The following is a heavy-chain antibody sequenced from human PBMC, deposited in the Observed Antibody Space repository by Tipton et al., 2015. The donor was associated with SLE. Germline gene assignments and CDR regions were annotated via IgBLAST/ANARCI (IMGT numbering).Heavy chain of an antibody. CDR1: GGSISSGSYY. D-gene: IGHD6-19*01. CDR2: IYYSGST. CDR3: ARRESSGWYGYFDY. V-gene: IGHV4-39*01. Sequence: TLSLTCTVSGGSISSGSYYWGWIRQPPGKGLEWLGSIYYSGSTYYNPSLKSRVTISVDTSKNQFSLKLSSVTAADTAVYYCARRESSGWYGYFDYWGQGTLVTVSS. J-gene: IGHJ4*02.